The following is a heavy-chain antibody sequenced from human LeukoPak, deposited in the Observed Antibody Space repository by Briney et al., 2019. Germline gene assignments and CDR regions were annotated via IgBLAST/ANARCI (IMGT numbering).Heavy chain of an antibody. CDR2: ISSSSSYI. Sequence: GGSLRLSCAASGFTFSSYSMNWVRQAPGKGLEWVSSISSSSSYIYYADSVKGRFTISRDNAKNSLYLQMNSLRAEDTAVYYCARDGARDWWSPVDYYYGMDVWGQGTTVTVSS. D-gene: IGHD2-8*02. J-gene: IGHJ6*02. CDR3: ARDGARDWWSPVDYYYGMDV. CDR1: GFTFSSYS. V-gene: IGHV3-21*01.